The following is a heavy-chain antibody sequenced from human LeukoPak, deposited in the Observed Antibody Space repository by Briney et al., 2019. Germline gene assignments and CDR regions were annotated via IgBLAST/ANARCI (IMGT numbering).Heavy chain of an antibody. J-gene: IGHJ4*02. D-gene: IGHD6-13*01. CDR1: GFTFSSYA. Sequence: GGTLRLSCAASGFTFSSYAMSWVRQAPGKGLEWVSAISGSGGSTYYADSAKGRFTISRDNSKNTLYLQMNSLRAEDTAVYYCAKEMVGSSGYRWGQGTLVTVSS. V-gene: IGHV3-23*01. CDR3: AKEMVGSSGYR. CDR2: ISGSGGST.